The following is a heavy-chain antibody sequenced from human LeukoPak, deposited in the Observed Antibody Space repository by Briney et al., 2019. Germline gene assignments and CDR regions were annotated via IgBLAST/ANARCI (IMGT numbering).Heavy chain of an antibody. V-gene: IGHV4-39*01. CDR3: ASRTYYYDSSGYFVRIYFAY. CDR2: SYYSGST. J-gene: IGHJ4*02. CDR1: GGSISSGSYY. Sequence: SDPLSFTCTVSGGSISSGSYYWSWIRQPPGKGLEWIGSSYYSGSTCYNPSLKSRVTISVDTSKNQFSLMLSSVTAADTAVYYCASRTYYYDSSGYFVRIYFAYWGQGTLVTVSS. D-gene: IGHD3-22*01.